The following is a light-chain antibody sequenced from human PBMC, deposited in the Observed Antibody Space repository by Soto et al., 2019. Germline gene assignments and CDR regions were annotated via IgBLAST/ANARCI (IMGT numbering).Light chain of an antibody. CDR1: QSVSSSY. V-gene: IGKV3-20*01. J-gene: IGKJ1*01. CDR2: GAS. CDR3: QRYGSSRT. Sequence: EIVLTQSPGTLSLSPGERATLSCRASQSVSSSYLAWYQQKPGQAPRLLIYGASSRATGIPDRFSGSGSGTDFALTISRLEPEVFAVYYCQRYGSSRTFGQGTKVEIK.